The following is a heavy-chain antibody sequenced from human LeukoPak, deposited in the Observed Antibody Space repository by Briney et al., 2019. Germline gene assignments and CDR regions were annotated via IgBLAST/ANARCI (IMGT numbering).Heavy chain of an antibody. CDR3: ARESDWNDGDY. Sequence: GGSLRLSCAASGFTFSSYAMHWVRQAPGKGLEWVAVISYDGSNKYYADSVKGRFTISRDNSKNTLYLQMNSLRAEDTAVYYCARESDWNDGDYWGQGTLVTVSS. CDR1: GFTFSSYA. D-gene: IGHD1-1*01. CDR2: ISYDGSNK. V-gene: IGHV3-30*14. J-gene: IGHJ4*02.